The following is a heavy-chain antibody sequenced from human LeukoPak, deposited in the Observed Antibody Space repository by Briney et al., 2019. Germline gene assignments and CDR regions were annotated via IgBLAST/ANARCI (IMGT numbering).Heavy chain of an antibody. Sequence: SETLSLTCAVYGGSFSGYFWTWIRQPPGKGLELIGEINHSGSTNYNPSLKSRVTISVDTSKNQFSLKLNSVTAADTAVYYCARMHRYGYFDYWGQGTLVTVSS. D-gene: IGHD5-18*01. CDR3: ARMHRYGYFDY. CDR2: INHSGST. CDR1: GGSFSGYF. V-gene: IGHV4-34*01. J-gene: IGHJ4*02.